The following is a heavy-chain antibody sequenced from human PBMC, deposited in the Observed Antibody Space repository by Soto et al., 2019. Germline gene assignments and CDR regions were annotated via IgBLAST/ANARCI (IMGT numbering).Heavy chain of an antibody. CDR1: GGSFRSYY. CDR3: ARGRRQQLVPTPISYKIGY. Sequence: PSETLSLTCAVYGGSFRSYYWSWIRRPPGKGLEWIGEINDSGSTNYNPSLKSRVTISVDTSKNQFSLKVSSVTAADTAVYYCARGRRQQLVPTPISYKIGYWGQGTPVTVSS. CDR2: INDSGST. J-gene: IGHJ4*02. D-gene: IGHD6-13*01. V-gene: IGHV4-34*01.